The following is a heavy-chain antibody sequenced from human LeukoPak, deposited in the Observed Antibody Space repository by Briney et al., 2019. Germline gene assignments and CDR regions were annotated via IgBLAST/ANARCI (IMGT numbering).Heavy chain of an antibody. CDR3: ARDSSGWYIDY. D-gene: IGHD6-19*01. Sequence: ASVKVSCKASGYTFTSYYMHWVRQAPGQGLEWMGIINPSGGSTSYAQKFQGRVTTTRDTSTSTVYMELSSLRSEDTAVYYCARDSSGWYIDYWGQGTLVTVSS. J-gene: IGHJ4*02. CDR2: INPSGGST. V-gene: IGHV1-46*01. CDR1: GYTFTSYY.